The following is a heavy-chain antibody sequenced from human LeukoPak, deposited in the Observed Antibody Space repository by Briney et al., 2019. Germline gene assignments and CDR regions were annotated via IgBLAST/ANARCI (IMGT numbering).Heavy chain of an antibody. J-gene: IGHJ6*03. Sequence: GGSLRLSCTASGFTFSSYSMNWVRQAPGKGLEWVSSISSSSSYIYYADSVKGRFTISRDNAKNSLYLQINSLRAEDTAVYYCARDGRAAAGTDYYYYMDVWGKGTLVTVSS. CDR1: GFTFSSYS. D-gene: IGHD6-13*01. V-gene: IGHV3-21*01. CDR2: ISSSSSYI. CDR3: ARDGRAAAGTDYYYYMDV.